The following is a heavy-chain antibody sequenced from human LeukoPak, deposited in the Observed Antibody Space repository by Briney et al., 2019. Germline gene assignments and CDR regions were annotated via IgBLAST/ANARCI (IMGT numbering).Heavy chain of an antibody. CDR1: GFTFSSYW. D-gene: IGHD3-3*01. Sequence: PGGSLRLSCAAYGFTFSSYWMNWVRQAPGKGLEWVANIKQDGSEKYYVDSVKGRLTISRDNAKNSLYLQMNSLRAEDTAVYYCARDCDFWGQGTLVTVSS. V-gene: IGHV3-7*01. J-gene: IGHJ4*02. CDR2: IKQDGSEK. CDR3: ARDCDF.